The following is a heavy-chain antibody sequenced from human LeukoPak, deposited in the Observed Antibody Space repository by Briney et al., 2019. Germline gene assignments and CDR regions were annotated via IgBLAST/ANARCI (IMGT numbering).Heavy chain of an antibody. V-gene: IGHV3-21*01. D-gene: IGHD4-11*01. CDR2: ISSSSSYI. Sequence: GGSLRLSCAASGFTFSSYSMNWVRQAPGKGLEWVSSISSSSSYIYYADSVKGRFTISRDNAKNSLYLQMNSLGAEDTAVYYCARDCSNYYYYMDVWGKGTTVTVSS. CDR1: GFTFSSYS. CDR3: ARDCSNYYYYMDV. J-gene: IGHJ6*03.